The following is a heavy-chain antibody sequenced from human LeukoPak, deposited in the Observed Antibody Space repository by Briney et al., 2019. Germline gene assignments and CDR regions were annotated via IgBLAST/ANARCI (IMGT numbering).Heavy chain of an antibody. CDR3: ARVRDTAMAIDY. D-gene: IGHD5-18*01. Sequence: SETLSLTCTVSGGSISSYYWSWIRQPPGKGLEWIGYIYESGSTHYSPSLKSRLTISVDTSKNQFSLKLSSVTAADTAVYYCARVRDTAMAIDYWGQGTLVTVSS. CDR2: IYESGST. V-gene: IGHV4-59*12. J-gene: IGHJ4*02. CDR1: GGSISSYY.